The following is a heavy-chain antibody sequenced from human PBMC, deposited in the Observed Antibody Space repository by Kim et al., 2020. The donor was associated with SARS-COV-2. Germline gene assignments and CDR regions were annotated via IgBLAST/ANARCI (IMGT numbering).Heavy chain of an antibody. J-gene: IGHJ6*02. CDR3: ARGDDSSGYYYYYGMDV. Sequence: GGSLRLSCAASGFTFSSYSMNWVRQAPGKGLEWVSYISSSSSTIYYADSVKGRFTISRDNAKNSLYLQMNSLRDEETAVYYCARGDDSSGYYYYYGMDVWGQGTTVTVSS. CDR2: ISSSSSTI. V-gene: IGHV3-48*02. CDR1: GFTFSSYS. D-gene: IGHD3-22*01.